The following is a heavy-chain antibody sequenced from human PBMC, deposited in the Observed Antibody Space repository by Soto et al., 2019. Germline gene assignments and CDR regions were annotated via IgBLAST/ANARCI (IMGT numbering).Heavy chain of an antibody. D-gene: IGHD1-26*01. Sequence: GESLKISCEASGFSFTNYCIAWVRQMPGKGLEWMGGIYPGDSDSRYSPSFQGQVTISADNSISTAYLQWSSLKASDTAMYYCARLDSGSYPYYYYYGMDVWGQGTTVTVSS. CDR3: ARLDSGSYPYYYYYGMDV. J-gene: IGHJ6*02. CDR1: GFSFTNYC. CDR2: IYPGDSDS. V-gene: IGHV5-51*01.